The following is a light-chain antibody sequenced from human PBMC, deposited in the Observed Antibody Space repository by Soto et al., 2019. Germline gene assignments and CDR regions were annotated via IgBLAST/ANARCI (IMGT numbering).Light chain of an antibody. CDR1: QSVSSN. V-gene: IGKV3-15*01. CDR2: GAS. Sequence: EIVMTQSPATLSVSPGERATLSCRASQSVSSNLAWYQQKPGQAPRLLIYGASTRATGIPARFSGSWSGTEFTLTISSLQSEYCAVYYCQQYNNWWTFGQGTKVEIK. J-gene: IGKJ1*01. CDR3: QQYNNWWT.